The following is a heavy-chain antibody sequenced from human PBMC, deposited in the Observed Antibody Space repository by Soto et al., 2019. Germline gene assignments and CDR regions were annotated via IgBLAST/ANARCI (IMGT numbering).Heavy chain of an antibody. Sequence: GGSLRLSCAASGFTVSSNYMSWVRQAPGKGLEWVSVIYSGGSTYYADSVKGRFTISRHNSKNTLYLLMNSLRAEDTAVYYCAISCRGATRQTFIDYWGQGALVTLSS. D-gene: IGHD2-15*01. CDR1: GFTVSSNY. CDR2: IYSGGST. J-gene: IGHJ4*02. CDR3: AISCRGATRQTFIDY. V-gene: IGHV3-53*04.